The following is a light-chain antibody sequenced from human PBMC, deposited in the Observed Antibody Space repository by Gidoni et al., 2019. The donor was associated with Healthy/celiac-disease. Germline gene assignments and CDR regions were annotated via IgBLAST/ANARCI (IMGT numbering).Light chain of an antibody. CDR2: EGS. V-gene: IGLV2-23*03. CDR1: SSDVGSYNL. CDR3: CSYAGSSTFV. Sequence: HSALTQTASGAGSPGQAITISCTGTSSDVGSYNLVSWYQQHPGKAPKLMIYEGSKRPSGVSNRFSGSTSGNTASLTISGLQAEDEADYYCCSYAGSSTFVFGGGTKLTVL. J-gene: IGLJ3*02.